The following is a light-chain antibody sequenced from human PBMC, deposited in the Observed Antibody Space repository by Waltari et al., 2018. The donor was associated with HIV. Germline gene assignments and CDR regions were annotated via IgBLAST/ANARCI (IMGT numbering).Light chain of an antibody. CDR1: SSDVGGYNY. CDR2: DVS. J-gene: IGLJ3*02. CDR3: CSYAGSHTPWV. V-gene: IGLV2-11*01. Sequence: QSALTQPRSVTGSPGQSVTISCTGTSSDVGGYNYVSWYQQHPGKAPKLIISDVSKRPSGVPDRFSGSKSGNTASLTISGLQAEDEVHYYCCSYAGSHTPWVFGGGTKVTVL.